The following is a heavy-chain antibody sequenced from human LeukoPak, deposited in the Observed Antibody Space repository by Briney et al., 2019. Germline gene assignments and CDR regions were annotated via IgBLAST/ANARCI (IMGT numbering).Heavy chain of an antibody. V-gene: IGHV1-69*06. D-gene: IGHD3-10*01. CDR1: GGTSSSYA. CDR3: ARDPQGGTMVRGVIKYYYYGMDV. J-gene: IGHJ6*04. Sequence: SVKVSCKASGGTSSSYAISWVRQAPGQGLEWMGGIIPIFGTANYAQKFQGRVTITADKSTSTAYMELSSLRSEDTAVYYCARDPQGGTMVRGVIKYYYYGMDVWGKGTTVTVSS. CDR2: IIPIFGTA.